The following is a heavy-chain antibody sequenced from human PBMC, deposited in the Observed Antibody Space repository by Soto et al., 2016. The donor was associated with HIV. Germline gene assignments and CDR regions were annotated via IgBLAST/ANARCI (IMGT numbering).Heavy chain of an antibody. V-gene: IGHV3-7*01. CDR1: GFTFRDFW. Sequence: EVQLVESGGGLVQPGGSLRLSCAASGFTFRDFWMSWVRQAPGKGLEWVANIKQDGSEKYYVDSVKGRFSISRDNAKNSLYLQMNSLRAEDTAVYYCARVFFILSVXGYYYKSWYFDLWGLAPGHCLL. CDR2: IKQDGSEK. J-gene: IGHJ2*01. D-gene: IGHD3-10*01. CDR3: ARVFFILSVXGYYYKSWYFDL.